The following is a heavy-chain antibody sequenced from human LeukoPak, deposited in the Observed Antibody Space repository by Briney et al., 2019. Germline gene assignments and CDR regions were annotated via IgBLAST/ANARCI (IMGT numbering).Heavy chain of an antibody. V-gene: IGHV4-59*12. D-gene: IGHD6-13*01. CDR2: IYDSGST. CDR1: GGSISSYY. CDR3: ARTFRVGAQQLVRRGGWFDP. Sequence: SETLSLTCTVSGGSISSYYWSWIRQPPGKGLEWIGYIYDSGSTNYNPSLKSRATISVDTSKNQFSLKLSSVTAADTAVYYCARTFRVGAQQLVRRGGWFDPWGQGTLVTVSS. J-gene: IGHJ5*02.